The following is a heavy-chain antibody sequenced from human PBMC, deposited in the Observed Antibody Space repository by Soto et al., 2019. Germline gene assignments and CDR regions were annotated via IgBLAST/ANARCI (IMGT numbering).Heavy chain of an antibody. CDR1: GFSFSPYG. Sequence: GGSLRLSCSVSGFSFSPYGFQCARQAPGKGLEWVALVSYDGRNNFYADSVKSVFTISRDNSKNTVYLQMNSLRAEDTAVYYCVKGTRMAAANCYYGIDIWGHGTTVTVSS. CDR3: VKGTRMAAANCYYGIDI. CDR2: VSYDGRNN. D-gene: IGHD2-15*01. V-gene: IGHV3-30*18. J-gene: IGHJ6*02.